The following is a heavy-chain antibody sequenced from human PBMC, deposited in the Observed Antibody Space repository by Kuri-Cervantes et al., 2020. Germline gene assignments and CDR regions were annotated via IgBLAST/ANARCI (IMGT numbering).Heavy chain of an antibody. D-gene: IGHD4-17*01. CDR1: GYTFTSYY. CDR3: ARGTDLTTVTASEWFDP. Sequence: ASVKVSCKASGYTFTSYYMHWVRQAPGQGLEWMGIINPSGGSTSYAQKFQGRVTMTRDTSTSTVYMELSSLRSKDTAVYHCARGTDLTTVTASEWFDPWGQGTLVTVSS. CDR2: INPSGGST. V-gene: IGHV1-46*01. J-gene: IGHJ5*02.